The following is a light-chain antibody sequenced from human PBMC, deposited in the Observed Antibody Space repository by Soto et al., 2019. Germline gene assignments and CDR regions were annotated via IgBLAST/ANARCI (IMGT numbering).Light chain of an antibody. CDR3: QQYNNWPPT. CDR2: GAS. CDR1: QSVSSN. J-gene: IGKJ4*01. V-gene: IGKV3-15*01. Sequence: EIVMTQSPATLSVSPGERATLSCRASQSVSSNLAWYQQKPGQAPRLLIYGASTRATGIPARFSGSGSGTEFTLTISSLQSEDFAVYNCQQYNNWPPTFGGGIKVEIK.